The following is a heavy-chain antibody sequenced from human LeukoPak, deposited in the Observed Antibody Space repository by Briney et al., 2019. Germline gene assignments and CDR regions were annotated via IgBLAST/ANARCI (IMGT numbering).Heavy chain of an antibody. J-gene: IGHJ5*02. D-gene: IGHD3-3*01. V-gene: IGHV3-48*03. Sequence: GGSLRLSCAASGVTLSSYEMKWGRQAPGEGLEWVLYISSSGSTIYYADSVKGRFTISRDNAKNSLYLQMNSLRAEDTAVYYCARDLKDFWSGYFEFDPWGQGTLVTVSS. CDR1: GVTLSSYE. CDR3: ARDLKDFWSGYFEFDP. CDR2: ISSSGSTI.